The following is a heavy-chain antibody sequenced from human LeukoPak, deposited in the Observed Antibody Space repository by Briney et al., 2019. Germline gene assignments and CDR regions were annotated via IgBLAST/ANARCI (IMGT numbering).Heavy chain of an antibody. CDR3: ARSGVFQWERSHDDDY. D-gene: IGHD1-1*01. V-gene: IGHV1-46*01. CDR1: GYTFTSYY. CDR2: INPSGGST. Sequence: GASVKVSCKASGYTFTSYYMHWVRQAPGQGLEWMGIINPSGGSTSYAQKFQGRVTMTRDTSTSTVYMELSSLRSEDTAVYYCARSGVFQWERSHDDDYWGQGTLVTVSS. J-gene: IGHJ4*02.